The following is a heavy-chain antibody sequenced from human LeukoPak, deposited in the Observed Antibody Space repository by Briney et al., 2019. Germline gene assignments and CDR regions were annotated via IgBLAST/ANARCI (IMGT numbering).Heavy chain of an antibody. Sequence: SETLSLTCAVSGYSISSGYYWGWIRQPPGKGLEWIGSIYHSGSTYYNPSLKSRVTISVDTSKNQFSLKLSSVTAADTAVYYCASRSTYGSGSYEVDYWGQGTLVTVSS. CDR2: IYHSGST. CDR3: ASRSTYGSGSYEVDY. CDR1: GYSISSGYY. V-gene: IGHV4-38-2*01. D-gene: IGHD3-10*01. J-gene: IGHJ4*02.